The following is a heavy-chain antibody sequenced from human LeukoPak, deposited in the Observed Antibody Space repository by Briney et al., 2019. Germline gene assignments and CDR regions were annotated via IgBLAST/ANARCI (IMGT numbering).Heavy chain of an antibody. CDR2: IGSSDSTT. CDR1: GFTFSSYE. J-gene: IGHJ4*02. CDR3: TTPPTVTRNY. Sequence: GGSLRLSCVASGFTFSSYEMNWVRQAPGKGLEWLSYIGSSDSTTHYADSVKGRFTISRDNSKNTLYLQMDSLRAEDTAVYYCTTPPTVTRNYWGQGTLVTVSS. V-gene: IGHV3-48*03. D-gene: IGHD4-17*01.